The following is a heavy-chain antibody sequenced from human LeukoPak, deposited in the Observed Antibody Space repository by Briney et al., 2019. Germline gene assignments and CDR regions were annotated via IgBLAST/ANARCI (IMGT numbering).Heavy chain of an antibody. CDR3: ARDGGPGGELPHY. Sequence: SETLSLTCTVSGGSISSSSYYWGWIRQPPGKGLEWIGSIYYSGSTYYNPSLKSRVTISVDTSKNQFSLKLSSVTAADTAVYYCARDGGPGGELPHYWGQGTLVTVSS. V-gene: IGHV4-39*07. D-gene: IGHD1-26*01. J-gene: IGHJ4*02. CDR1: GGSISSSSYY. CDR2: IYYSGST.